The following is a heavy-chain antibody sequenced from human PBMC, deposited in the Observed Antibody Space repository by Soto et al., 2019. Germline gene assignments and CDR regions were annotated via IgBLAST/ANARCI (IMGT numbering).Heavy chain of an antibody. Sequence: PGGSLRVSWAASGFTFITYSMNWVSQAPGKGLEWVSYISSSTSHTNYADSVKGRFTISRDNAKNSLFLQMNSLRAEDTAVYYCARGRGAAADYFDFWGQGTLVTVSS. CDR2: ISSSTSHT. V-gene: IGHV3-21*05. D-gene: IGHD6-13*01. CDR3: ARGRGAAADYFDF. J-gene: IGHJ4*02. CDR1: GFTFITYS.